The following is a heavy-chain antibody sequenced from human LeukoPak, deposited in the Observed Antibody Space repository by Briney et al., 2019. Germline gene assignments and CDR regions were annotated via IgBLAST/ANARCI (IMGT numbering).Heavy chain of an antibody. J-gene: IGHJ4*02. CDR1: GYTFTGYY. V-gene: IGHV1-2*02. Sequence: ASVKVSCKASGYTFTGYYMHWVRQARGQGLEWMGWINPNSGGTNYAQKFQGRVTMTRDTSISTAYMELSRLRSDDTAVYYCARRGLRLTGFDYWGQGTLVTVSS. CDR2: INPNSGGT. CDR3: ARRGLRLTGFDY. D-gene: IGHD2-21*02.